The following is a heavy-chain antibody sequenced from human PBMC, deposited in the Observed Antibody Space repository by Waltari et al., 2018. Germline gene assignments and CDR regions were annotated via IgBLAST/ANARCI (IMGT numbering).Heavy chain of an antibody. V-gene: IGHV1-8*01. CDR1: GYTFTSYD. J-gene: IGHJ4*02. CDR2: MNPNSGNP. D-gene: IGHD6-6*01. CDR3: ARVASSSSWEDY. Sequence: QVQLVQSGAEVKKPGASVKVSCKASGYTFTSYDINWVRQATGQGLEWMGWMNPNSGNPGYAQKVQGRVTMTRNTSRSTAYMELSSLRAEDTAVYYCARVASSSSWEDYWGQGTLVTVSS.